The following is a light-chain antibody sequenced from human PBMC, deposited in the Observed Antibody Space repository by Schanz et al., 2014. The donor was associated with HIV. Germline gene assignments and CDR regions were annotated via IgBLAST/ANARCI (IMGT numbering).Light chain of an antibody. J-gene: IGKJ4*01. Sequence: EIVLTQSPVTLSLSPGERATLSCRASQSVSTYLAWYQQKPGQSPRLLIYGASKRATGIPPRFSGSGSGTDFTLTINSLEPEDFAVYYCQQRSNWPLTFGGGTKVDMK. V-gene: IGKV3-11*01. CDR3: QQRSNWPLT. CDR2: GAS. CDR1: QSVSTY.